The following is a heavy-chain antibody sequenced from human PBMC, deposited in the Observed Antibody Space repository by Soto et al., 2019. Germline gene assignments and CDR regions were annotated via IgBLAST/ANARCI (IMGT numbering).Heavy chain of an antibody. V-gene: IGHV3-48*03. CDR1: GLTFRSYE. Sequence: EVQLVESGGGLAKPGGSVRLSGAASGLTFRSYEMNWVRQAQGKTREWVSYISSAGDSSYYADSVKSRFTISRDNAKNSLYLQMNSLRVEDTAVYYCARVYCSTTTCHVQAFDSWGQGTLVTVSS. CDR3: ARVYCSTTTCHVQAFDS. CDR2: ISSAGDSS. J-gene: IGHJ4*02. D-gene: IGHD2-2*01.